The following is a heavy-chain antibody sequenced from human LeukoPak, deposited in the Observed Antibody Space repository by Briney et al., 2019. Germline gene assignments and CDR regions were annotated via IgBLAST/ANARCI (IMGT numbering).Heavy chain of an antibody. Sequence: GGSLRLSCAASGFTFSSYAMSWVRQAPGKGLEWVSAISGSGGSTYYADSVKGRFTISRDNSKNTLYLQMNSLRAEDTAVYYCAKVFPDYYDSSGYYAESDYWGQGTLVTVSS. D-gene: IGHD3-22*01. J-gene: IGHJ4*02. CDR1: GFTFSSYA. CDR2: ISGSGGST. V-gene: IGHV3-23*01. CDR3: AKVFPDYYDSSGYYAESDY.